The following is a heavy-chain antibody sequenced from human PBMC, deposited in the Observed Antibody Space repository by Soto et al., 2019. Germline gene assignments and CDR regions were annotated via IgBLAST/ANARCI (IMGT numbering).Heavy chain of an antibody. CDR1: GGSIISGDDY. D-gene: IGHD3-22*01. CDR3: AKFYYYDRTRIDY. Sequence: KPSETLSLTCTVSGGSIISGDDYWSWIRQTPGKGLEFIGYIYYSGSTYYNPSLQSRTTISVDTSKRRFSLNLSSVTAADTAVYYCAKFYYYDRTRIDYWGEGALVTVSS. CDR2: IYYSGST. J-gene: IGHJ4*02. V-gene: IGHV4-30-4*01.